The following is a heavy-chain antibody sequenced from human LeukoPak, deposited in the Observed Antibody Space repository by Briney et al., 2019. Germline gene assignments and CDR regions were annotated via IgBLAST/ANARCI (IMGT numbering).Heavy chain of an antibody. Sequence: PSETLSLTCAVYGGSFSGYYWSWIRQPPGKGLEWIGEINHSGSTNYNPSLKSRVTISVDTSKNQFSLKLSSVTAADTAVYYCARGGRIVVSPDAFDIWGQGTMVTVSS. D-gene: IGHD2-15*01. CDR2: INHSGST. CDR3: ARGGRIVVSPDAFDI. J-gene: IGHJ3*02. CDR1: GGSFSGYY. V-gene: IGHV4-34*01.